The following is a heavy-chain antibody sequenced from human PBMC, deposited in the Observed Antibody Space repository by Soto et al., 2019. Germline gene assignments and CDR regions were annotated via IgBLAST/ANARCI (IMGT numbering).Heavy chain of an antibody. CDR1: GFTFSNAW. Sequence: EVQLVESGGGLVKPGGSLRLSCAASGFTFSNAWMSWVRQAPGKGLEWVGRIKSKTDGGTTDYAAPVKGRFTISRDDSKNTLHLQMNSLKTEDTAVYYCTTPYYDYIWGSYRTYYFDYWGQGTLVTVSS. D-gene: IGHD3-16*02. J-gene: IGHJ4*02. V-gene: IGHV3-15*01. CDR2: IKSKTDGGTT. CDR3: TTPYYDYIWGSYRTYYFDY.